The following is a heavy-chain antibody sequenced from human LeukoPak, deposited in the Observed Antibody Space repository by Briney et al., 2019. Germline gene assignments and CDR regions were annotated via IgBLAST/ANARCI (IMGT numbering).Heavy chain of an antibody. Sequence: SVKVSCKASGYTFTRYGISWVRRAPGQGLEWMGWISAYNGNTDYAQTLHGRDTLTTGTSTSTAYMELRSLRSDDTAVYYCAREGLDILTGYPHDYWGQGTLVTVSS. CDR3: AREGLDILTGYPHDY. CDR2: ISAYNGNT. D-gene: IGHD3-9*01. V-gene: IGHV1-18*01. CDR1: GYTFTRYG. J-gene: IGHJ4*02.